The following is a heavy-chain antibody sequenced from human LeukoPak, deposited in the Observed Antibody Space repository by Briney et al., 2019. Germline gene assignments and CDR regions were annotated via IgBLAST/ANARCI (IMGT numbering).Heavy chain of an antibody. D-gene: IGHD7-27*01. V-gene: IGHV3-21*01. J-gene: IGHJ4*02. Sequence: MSGGSLRLSCAASGFIFKFYAMNWVRQAPGKGLEWVSSISGTSSYIYYADSVKGRFTISRDNAKNSLSLQMNSLRAEDTAVYYCARDPWGFSFEHWGQGTLVTVSS. CDR1: GFIFKFYA. CDR2: ISGTSSYI. CDR3: ARDPWGFSFEH.